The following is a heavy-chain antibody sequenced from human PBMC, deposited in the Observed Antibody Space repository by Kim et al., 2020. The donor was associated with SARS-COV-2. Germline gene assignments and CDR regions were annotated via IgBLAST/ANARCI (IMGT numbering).Heavy chain of an antibody. Sequence: SETLSLTCAVYGGSFSGYYWSWIRQPPGKGLEWIGEINHSGSTNYNPSLKSRFPISVTTSKNQFSLKLSSVTAADTAVYYCARGRRVLRYFGWLSSDAFDIWGQGTMVTVSS. D-gene: IGHD3-9*01. CDR1: GGSFSGYY. CDR2: INHSGST. CDR3: ARGRRVLRYFGWLSSDAFDI. V-gene: IGHV4-34*01. J-gene: IGHJ3*02.